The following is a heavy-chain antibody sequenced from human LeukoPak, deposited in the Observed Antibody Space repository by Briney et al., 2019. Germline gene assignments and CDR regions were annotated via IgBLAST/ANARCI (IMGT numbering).Heavy chain of an antibody. D-gene: IGHD3-22*01. J-gene: IGHJ5*02. CDR3: ARDRGYYDSSAYAWFDP. CDR1: GGSISRSSYY. V-gene: IGHV4-39*07. Sequence: SETLSLTCIVSGGSISRSSYYWGWIRQPPGKGLEWIGSIYYSGSIYYNPSLKSRVTISVDTSKNQFSLKLSSVTAADTAMYYCARDRGYYDSSAYAWFDPWGQGTLVTVSS. CDR2: IYYSGSI.